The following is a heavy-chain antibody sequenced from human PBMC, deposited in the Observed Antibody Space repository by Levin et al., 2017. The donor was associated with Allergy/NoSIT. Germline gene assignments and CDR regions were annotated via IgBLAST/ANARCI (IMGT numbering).Heavy chain of an antibody. V-gene: IGHV4-34*01. Sequence: SQTLSLTCAVYGGSFSGSYWSWIRQPPGKGLEWIGEINHSGSTNYNPSLKSRVTISVDTSKNQFSLKLSSVTAADTAVYYCARGRFLLRRYYFDYWGQGTLVTVSS. CDR1: GGSFSGSY. D-gene: IGHD2-15*01. CDR2: INHSGST. J-gene: IGHJ4*02. CDR3: ARGRFLLRRYYFDY.